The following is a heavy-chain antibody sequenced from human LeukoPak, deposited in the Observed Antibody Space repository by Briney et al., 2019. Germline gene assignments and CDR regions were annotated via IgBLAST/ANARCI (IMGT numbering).Heavy chain of an antibody. V-gene: IGHV4-59*08. J-gene: IGHJ4*02. CDR1: GGSINSYY. D-gene: IGHD2-21*01. CDR3: ARHSPHMDFDY. Sequence: SETLSLTCTVSGGSINSYYWSWIRQPPGKGLEWIGYLYYSGYLYYNGSTNYNPSLKSRVTISVDTSKNQFSLKLSSVPAADTAVYYCARHSPHMDFDYWGQGTLVTVSS. CDR2: LYYSGYLYYNGST.